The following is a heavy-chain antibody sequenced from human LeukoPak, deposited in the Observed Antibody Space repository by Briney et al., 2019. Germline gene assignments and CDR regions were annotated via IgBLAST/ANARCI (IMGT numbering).Heavy chain of an antibody. CDR1: GLTFDDYA. CDR2: ISWNSGSI. D-gene: IGHD2-21*01. V-gene: IGHV3-9*01. J-gene: IGHJ3*02. CDR3: AKEFYYSEGAFDI. Sequence: PGGSLRLSCAASGLTFDDYAMHWVRQAPGKGLEWVSGISWNSGSIGYADSVKGRFTISRDNAKNSLYLQMNSLRAEDTALYYCAKEFYYSEGAFDIWGQGTMVTVSS.